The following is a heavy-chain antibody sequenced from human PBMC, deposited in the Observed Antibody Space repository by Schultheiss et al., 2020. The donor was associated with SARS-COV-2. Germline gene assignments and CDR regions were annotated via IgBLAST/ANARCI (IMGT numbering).Heavy chain of an antibody. CDR3: AVVVTSDAFDI. Sequence: SQTLSLTCAVFGGPFSGYYWSWIRQPPGKGLEWIGEINHSGSTNYNPSLKSRVTISVDTSKNQFSLKLSSVTAADTAVYYCAVVVTSDAFDIWGQGTMVTVSS. CDR1: GGPFSGYY. J-gene: IGHJ3*02. D-gene: IGHD2-15*01. CDR2: INHSGST. V-gene: IGHV4-34*01.